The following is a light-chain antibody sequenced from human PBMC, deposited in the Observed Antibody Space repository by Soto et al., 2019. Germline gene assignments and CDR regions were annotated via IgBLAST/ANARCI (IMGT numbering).Light chain of an antibody. CDR3: NSLRVNHLYV. CDR1: SSDVGRYNT. Sequence: QSVLTQPASVYGSPGQTITISCTGTSSDVGRYNTVSWYQHHPGKAPKLIIYEVTHLPAGISDRFSASQSGNTASLTISGLQAEDEADYYCNSLRVNHLYVFGSGTKVTVL. V-gene: IGLV2-14*01. J-gene: IGLJ1*01. CDR2: EVT.